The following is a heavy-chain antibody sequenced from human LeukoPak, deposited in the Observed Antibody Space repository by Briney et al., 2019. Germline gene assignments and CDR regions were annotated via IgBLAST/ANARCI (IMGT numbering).Heavy chain of an antibody. CDR1: GFTFEDYG. D-gene: IGHD3-10*01. CDR2: ITWNGGSI. Sequence: GGSLRLSCAASGFTFEDYGMSWVRQAPGKGLEWVSGITWNGGSISYADSVKGRFTISRDNAKNSLFLQMNSLRAEDTAVYYCARDRTVRVTPYFDYWGQGTLVTVSS. V-gene: IGHV3-20*04. CDR3: ARDRTVRVTPYFDY. J-gene: IGHJ4*02.